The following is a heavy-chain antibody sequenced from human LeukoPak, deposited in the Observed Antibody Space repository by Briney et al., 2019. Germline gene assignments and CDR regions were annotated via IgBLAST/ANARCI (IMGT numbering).Heavy chain of an antibody. J-gene: IGHJ4*02. Sequence: PSETLSLTRTVSGGSISSSSYYWGWIRQPPGKGLEWIGSIYYSGSTYYNPSLKSRVTISVDTSKNQFSLKLSSVTAADTAVYYCARRTSTDFWSGYLGYFDYWGQGTLVTVSS. CDR3: ARRTSTDFWSGYLGYFDY. CDR1: GGSISSSSYY. CDR2: IYYSGST. V-gene: IGHV4-39*01. D-gene: IGHD3-3*01.